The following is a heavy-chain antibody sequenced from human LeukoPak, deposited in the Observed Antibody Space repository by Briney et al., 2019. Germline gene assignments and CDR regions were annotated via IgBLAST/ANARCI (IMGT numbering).Heavy chain of an antibody. CDR3: ARHPNPYANIWFDP. CDR2: IYYSGST. D-gene: IGHD3-16*01. J-gene: IGHJ5*02. V-gene: IGHV4-59*08. CDR1: GGSISSYY. Sequence: PSETLSLTCTVSGGSISSYYWSWIRQPPGKGLEWIGYIYYSGSTNYNPSLKSRVTISVDTSKNQFSLKLSSVTAADTAVYYCARHPNPYANIWFDPWGQGTLVTVSS.